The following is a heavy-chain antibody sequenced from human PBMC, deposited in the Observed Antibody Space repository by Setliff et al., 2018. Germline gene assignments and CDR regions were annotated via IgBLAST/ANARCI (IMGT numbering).Heavy chain of an antibody. CDR3: SRLVRYCTRTSCQRLSGDDY. V-gene: IGHV1-18*01. Sequence: ASVKVSCKASGYTFTDYGVTWVRQAPGQGLEWVGWISPYSGNAYYAPKFQGRITMTTDTSTTTAYMELKSLRSDNTAIYYCSRLVRYCTRTSCQRLSGDDYWGQGALVTVSS. CDR1: GYTFTDYG. CDR2: ISPYSGNA. D-gene: IGHD2-2*01. J-gene: IGHJ4*02.